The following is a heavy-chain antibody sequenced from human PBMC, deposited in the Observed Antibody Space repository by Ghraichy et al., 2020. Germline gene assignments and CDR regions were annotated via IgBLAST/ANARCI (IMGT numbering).Heavy chain of an antibody. J-gene: IGHJ4*02. CDR1: GGSISSSSYY. V-gene: IGHV4-39*01. CDR3: ATDRRDGYSIFDF. D-gene: IGHD5-24*01. CDR2: IYYSGST. Sequence: SETLSLTCSVSGGSISSSSYYWGWIRQPPGRGLEWVASIYYSGSTYYNPSLKSRVTISVDTSKNQFSLKLASVTAADTAVYYCATDRRDGYSIFDFWGQGTLVTVSS.